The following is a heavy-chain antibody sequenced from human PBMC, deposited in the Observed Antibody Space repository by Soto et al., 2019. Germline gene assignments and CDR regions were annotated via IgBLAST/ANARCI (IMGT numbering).Heavy chain of an antibody. D-gene: IGHD5-12*01. V-gene: IGHV1-2*02. Sequence: ASVKVSCKASGYTFTNYYMHWVRQAPGQGLEWMGWINPNSGGTNYAQKFQGRVTMTRDTSISTAYMELSRLRSDDTAVYYCARAVDHEKYYFDYWGQGTLVTVSS. CDR1: GYTFTNYY. CDR3: ARAVDHEKYYFDY. J-gene: IGHJ4*02. CDR2: INPNSGGT.